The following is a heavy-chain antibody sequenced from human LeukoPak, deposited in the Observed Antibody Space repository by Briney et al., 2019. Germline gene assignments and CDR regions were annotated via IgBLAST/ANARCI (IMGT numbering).Heavy chain of an antibody. CDR2: TKQDGSEK. CDR3: ARDEPGDDSSGCRSRNDY. V-gene: IGHV3-7*01. CDR1: GFTFSSYW. D-gene: IGHD3-22*01. Sequence: GGSLRLSCAASGFTFSSYWMSWVRQAPGKGLEWVASTKQDGSEKYYVDSVKGRFTISRDNAKNSVYLQMNSLRAEDTAVYYCARDEPGDDSSGCRSRNDYWGQGTLVTVSS. J-gene: IGHJ4*02.